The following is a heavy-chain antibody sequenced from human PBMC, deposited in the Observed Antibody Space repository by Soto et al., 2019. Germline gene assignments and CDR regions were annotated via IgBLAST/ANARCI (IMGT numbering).Heavy chain of an antibody. V-gene: IGHV3-33*01. CDR2: IWYDGSNK. J-gene: IGHJ3*02. CDR3: ARDPDVDTAMVGAFDI. CDR1: GFTFSSYG. Sequence: PGGSLRLSCAASGFTFSSYGMHWVRQAPGKGLEWVAVIWYDGSNKYYADSVKGRFTISRDNSKNTLYLQMNSLRAEDTAVYYCARDPDVDTAMVGAFDIRCKGTMATLSS. D-gene: IGHD5-18*01.